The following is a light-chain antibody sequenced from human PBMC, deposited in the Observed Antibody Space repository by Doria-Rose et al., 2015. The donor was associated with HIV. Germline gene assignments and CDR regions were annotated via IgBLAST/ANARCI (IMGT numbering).Light chain of an antibody. CDR3: QQYYSYPPT. Sequence: CRASQDISNYLAWYQQKPGKAPKLLIYAAPTLQSGVPSRFSGSGSGTDFTLTISYLQSEDFATYYCQQYYSYPPTFGQGTKVEVK. CDR1: QDISNY. J-gene: IGKJ1*01. V-gene: IGKV1-8*01. CDR2: AAP.